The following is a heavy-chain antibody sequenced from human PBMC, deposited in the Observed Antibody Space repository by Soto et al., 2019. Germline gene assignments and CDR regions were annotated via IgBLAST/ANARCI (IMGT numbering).Heavy chain of an antibody. D-gene: IGHD1-26*01. Sequence: EVQLVDSGGGLVQPGGSLRLSCAASGFIFSNYVMSWVLQAPGKGLEWVSSISDSGGTSYYADSVKGRFTISRDNSKNTLYLQRNSLRAEDTAIYYCAKRPRALLTFDYWGQGTLVTVSS. V-gene: IGHV3-23*04. J-gene: IGHJ4*02. CDR3: AKRPRALLTFDY. CDR1: GFIFSNYV. CDR2: ISDSGGTS.